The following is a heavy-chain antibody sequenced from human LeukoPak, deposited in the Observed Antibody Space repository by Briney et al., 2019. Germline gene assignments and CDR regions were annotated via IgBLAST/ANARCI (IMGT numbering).Heavy chain of an antibody. CDR1: GFSFSDSY. J-gene: IGHJ4*02. CDR3: ASRNYYFDY. V-gene: IGHV3-11*01. CDR2: ISTRGRTI. D-gene: IGHD4-11*01. Sequence: GGSLRLSCAASGFSFSDSYMSWIRQAPGKGLQWVSYISTRGRTINYGDSVKGRFTISRDNAKNSLYLQMNGLRAEDTAVYYCASRNYYFDYWGQGTLVTVSS.